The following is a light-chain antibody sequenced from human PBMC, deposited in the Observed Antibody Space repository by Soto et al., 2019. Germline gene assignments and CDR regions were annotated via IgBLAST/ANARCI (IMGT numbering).Light chain of an antibody. Sequence: QSALTQPASVSGSPGQLITISCTGTSSDVGSYNLVSWYQQHPGKAPKLMIYEGSKRPSGVSNRFSGSKSGNTASLTISGLQAEDEADYYCCSYAGSSTPSVVVFGGGTKLTVL. J-gene: IGLJ2*01. V-gene: IGLV2-23*01. CDR3: CSYAGSSTPSVVV. CDR1: SSDVGSYNL. CDR2: EGS.